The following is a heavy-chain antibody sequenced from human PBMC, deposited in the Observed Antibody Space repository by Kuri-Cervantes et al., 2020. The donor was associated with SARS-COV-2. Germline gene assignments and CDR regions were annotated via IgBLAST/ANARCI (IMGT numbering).Heavy chain of an antibody. D-gene: IGHD3-10*01. CDR2: FDPEDGET. CDR1: GYTSTSYY. CDR3: ARDLEKSGELYATLFEH. Sequence: ASVKVSCKASGYTSTSYYMHWVRQAPGQGLEWMGGFDPEDGETIYAQKFQGRVTMTEDTSTDTAYMELRSLRSEDTAVYYCARDLEKSGELYATLFEHWGQGTLVTVSS. J-gene: IGHJ4*02. V-gene: IGHV1-24*01.